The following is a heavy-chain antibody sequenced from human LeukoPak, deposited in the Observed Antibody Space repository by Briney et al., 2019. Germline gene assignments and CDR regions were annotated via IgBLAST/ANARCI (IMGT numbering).Heavy chain of an antibody. J-gene: IGHJ4*02. D-gene: IGHD3-10*01. CDR2: ILTSGTT. CDR3: ASLRFSGTYLFYFDS. Sequence: PSETLSLTCTVSNGSISSDHWSWVRQPPGKGLEWIGYILTSGTTNYNPSLKSRLTISVDTSKNQFTLKLSSVTAADTAVYYCASLRFSGTYLFYFDSWAKGPLATVSS. V-gene: IGHV4-4*09. CDR1: NGSISSDH.